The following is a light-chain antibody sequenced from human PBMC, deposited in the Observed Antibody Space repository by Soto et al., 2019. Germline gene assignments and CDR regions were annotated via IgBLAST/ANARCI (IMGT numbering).Light chain of an antibody. Sequence: QSVLTQPASVSGSPGQSITISCTGTSSDFGGYNYVSWYQQHPGKAPKVLIYDVSNRPAGVSNRFSGSRSGNTASLTISGLQAEDEADYYCCSYTSSNSLIFGTGTKVTGL. CDR2: DVS. V-gene: IGLV2-14*01. CDR1: SSDFGGYNY. J-gene: IGLJ1*01. CDR3: CSYTSSNSLI.